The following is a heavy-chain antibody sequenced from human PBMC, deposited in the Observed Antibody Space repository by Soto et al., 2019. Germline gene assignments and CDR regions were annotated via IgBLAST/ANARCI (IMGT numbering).Heavy chain of an antibody. CDR2: IYCDDDT. J-gene: IGHJ4*02. CDR1: GFSLTTSGVR. V-gene: IGHV2-5*02. Sequence: QITLKESGPTLVKPTQTLTLTCTFSGFSLTTSGVRVGWIRQPPGKALEWLALIYCDDDTRYSPSLKNRLTITKDTYKHQLVLTMTNLDHVDTGAYYCVHDDVAQQGFEYWGQGILITVSS. CDR3: VHDDVAQQGFEY. D-gene: IGHD5-12*01.